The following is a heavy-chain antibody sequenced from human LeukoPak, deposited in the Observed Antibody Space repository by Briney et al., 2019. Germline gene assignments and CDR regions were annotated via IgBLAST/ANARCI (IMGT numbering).Heavy chain of an antibody. CDR1: GGSTSSGGYS. V-gene: IGHV4-30-2*01. J-gene: IGHJ4*02. Sequence: TLSLTCALSGGSTSSGGYSWSWILHPPGKGLEWIGYIDQSGSTYYNPCVNSRVTISVDRAKNQFSLKLSSVTAADTAVYDCAGTMVRGVIIVWGQGTLVTVSS. D-gene: IGHD3-10*01. CDR3: AGTMVRGVIIV. CDR2: IDQSGST.